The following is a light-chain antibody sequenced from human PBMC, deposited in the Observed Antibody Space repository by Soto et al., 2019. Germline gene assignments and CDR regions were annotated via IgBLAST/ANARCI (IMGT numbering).Light chain of an antibody. Sequence: ETVMTQSPATLSVSPGERPTLSCRASQSVSSNLACYQQKPGQAPRLLIYDSSTRATGIPARFSGSGSGTECTLTICSLQSEDFEVYYCQQYNTWPLTFGPGTKVDIK. V-gene: IGKV3-15*01. CDR3: QQYNTWPLT. J-gene: IGKJ3*01. CDR2: DSS. CDR1: QSVSSN.